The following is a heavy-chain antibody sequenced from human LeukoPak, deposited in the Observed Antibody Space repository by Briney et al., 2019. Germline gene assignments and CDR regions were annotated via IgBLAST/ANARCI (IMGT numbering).Heavy chain of an antibody. Sequence: GGSLRLSWAASGFTFSSYAMSWFRQAPGKGLEWVGFIRSNTYGGTAEYAASVKGRFTISRDDSKSIAYLQMNSLKTEDTAVYYCTKGDYHAYWGQGTLATVSS. V-gene: IGHV3-49*03. CDR1: GFTFSSYA. J-gene: IGHJ4*02. CDR2: IRSNTYGGTA. CDR3: TKGDYHAY.